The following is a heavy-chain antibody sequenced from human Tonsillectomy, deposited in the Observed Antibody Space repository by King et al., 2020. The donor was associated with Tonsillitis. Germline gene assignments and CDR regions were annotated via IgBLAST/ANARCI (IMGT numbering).Heavy chain of an antibody. CDR3: VRDDRGYSYGYFDY. J-gene: IGHJ4*02. V-gene: IGHV4-39*07. CDR2: MYYSGST. CDR1: GSSISSNSYY. D-gene: IGHD5-18*01. Sequence: LQLQESGPGLVKPAETLSLTCTVSGSSISSNSYYWGWIRQPPGKGLEWIGSMYYSGSTYYSPSLKSRVTISVDTSKNQFSLKLNSVTAADTAVYYCVRDDRGYSYGYFDYWGQGTLVTVSS.